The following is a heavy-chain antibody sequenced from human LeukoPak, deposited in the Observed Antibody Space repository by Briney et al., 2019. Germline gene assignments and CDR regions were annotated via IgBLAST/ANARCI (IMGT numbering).Heavy chain of an antibody. CDR1: GFTFSSYG. Sequence: PGRSLRLSCAASGFTFSSYGMHWVRQAPGKGLEWVAVISYDGSNKYYADSVKGRFTISRDNSKNTLYLQMNSLRAEDTAVYYCAKDGSSGWYYWGQGALVTVSS. V-gene: IGHV3-30*18. CDR3: AKDGSSGWYY. D-gene: IGHD6-19*01. CDR2: ISYDGSNK. J-gene: IGHJ4*02.